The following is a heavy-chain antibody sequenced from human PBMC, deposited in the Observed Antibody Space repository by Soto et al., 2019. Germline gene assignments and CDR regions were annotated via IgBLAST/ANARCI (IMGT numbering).Heavy chain of an antibody. V-gene: IGHV4-59*08. Sequence: PSETLSLTCTVSGGSVSSYYWSWIRQPPGKGLEWIGYIYYSGSTNYNPSLKSRVTISVDTSKNQFSLKLSSVTAADTAVYYCARHYSSGWTLFEYWGQGTLVTVSS. CDR3: ARHYSSGWTLFEY. CDR2: IYYSGST. CDR1: GGSVSSYY. J-gene: IGHJ4*02. D-gene: IGHD6-19*01.